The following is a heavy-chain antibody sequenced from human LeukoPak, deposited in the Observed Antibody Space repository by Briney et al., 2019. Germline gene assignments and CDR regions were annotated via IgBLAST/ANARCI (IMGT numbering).Heavy chain of an antibody. CDR1: GGSFSGYY. CDR2: INHSGST. CDR3: ARGSGSGSPKSSYYYYGMDV. V-gene: IGHV4-34*01. Sequence: SETLSLTCAVYGGSFSGYYWSWIRQPPGKGLEWIGEINHSGSTNYNPSLKSRVTISVDTSKNQFSLKLSSVTAADTAVYYCARGSGSGSPKSSYYYYGMDVRGKGTTVTASS. D-gene: IGHD3-10*01. J-gene: IGHJ6*04.